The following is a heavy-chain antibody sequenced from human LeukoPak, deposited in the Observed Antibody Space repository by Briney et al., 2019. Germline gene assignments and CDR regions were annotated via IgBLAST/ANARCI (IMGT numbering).Heavy chain of an antibody. CDR1: GFTFSSYA. D-gene: IGHD4-17*01. Sequence: GGSLRLSCAASGFTFSSYAMSWVRQASGKGLEWVGRIRSKANSYATAYAASVKGRFTISRDDSKNTAYLQMNSLKTEDTAVYYCTTPAGMTTVTATDYWGQGTLVTVSS. J-gene: IGHJ4*02. CDR3: TTPAGMTTVTATDY. V-gene: IGHV3-73*01. CDR2: IRSKANSYAT.